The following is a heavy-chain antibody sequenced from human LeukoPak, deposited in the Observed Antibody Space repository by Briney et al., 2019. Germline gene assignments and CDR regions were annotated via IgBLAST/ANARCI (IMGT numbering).Heavy chain of an antibody. V-gene: IGHV4-39*07. CDR2: IYYSGST. D-gene: IGHD2-2*01. Sequence: PSETLSLTCTVSGGSISSSSYYWGWIRQPPGKGLEWIGSIYYSGSTYYNPSLKSRVTISVDTSKNQFSLKLSSVTAADTAVYYCARAEVDIVVVPAAIFVFDYWGQGTLVTVSS. CDR1: GGSISSSSYY. J-gene: IGHJ4*02. CDR3: ARAEVDIVVVPAAIFVFDY.